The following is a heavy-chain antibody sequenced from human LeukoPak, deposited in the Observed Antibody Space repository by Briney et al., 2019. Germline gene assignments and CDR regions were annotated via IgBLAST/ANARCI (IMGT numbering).Heavy chain of an antibody. CDR2: INTDGTVT. J-gene: IGHJ4*02. V-gene: IGHV3-74*01. Sequence: GGSLRLSCAASGFTFSKYWMLWVRQAPGKGLESVSRINTDGTVTTYADSVKGRFTVSRDNADNTMFLQMNSVRDEYTAVYYCATKQWLAPPPDSWGQGTPVTVSS. CDR3: ATKQWLAPPPDS. CDR1: GFTFSKYW. D-gene: IGHD6-19*01.